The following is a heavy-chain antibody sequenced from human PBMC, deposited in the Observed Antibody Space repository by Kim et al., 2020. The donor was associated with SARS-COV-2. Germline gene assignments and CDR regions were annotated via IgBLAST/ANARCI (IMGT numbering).Heavy chain of an antibody. Sequence: GESLKISCKGSGYSFTSYWIGWVRQMPGKGLEWMGIIYPGDSDTRYSPSFQGQVTISADKSISTAYLQWSSLKASDTAMYYCARGGDGYNGGFDWFDPWGQGTLVTVSS. D-gene: IGHD5-12*01. CDR2: IYPGDSDT. CDR1: GYSFTSYW. CDR3: ARGGDGYNGGFDWFDP. V-gene: IGHV5-51*01. J-gene: IGHJ5*02.